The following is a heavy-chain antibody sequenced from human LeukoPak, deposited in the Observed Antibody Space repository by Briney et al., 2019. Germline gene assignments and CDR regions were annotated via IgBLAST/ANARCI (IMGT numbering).Heavy chain of an antibody. CDR3: ARGGSYLSAFDI. CDR2: IYSGGST. CDR1: EFSVGSNY. V-gene: IGHV3-53*01. Sequence: GGSLRLSCAASEFSVGSNYMTWVRQAPGKGLEWVSIIYSGGSTFYADSVKGRFTISRDNSKNTLYLQMNSLRAEDTAVYYCARGGSYLSAFDIWGQGTMVTVSS. J-gene: IGHJ3*02. D-gene: IGHD1-26*01.